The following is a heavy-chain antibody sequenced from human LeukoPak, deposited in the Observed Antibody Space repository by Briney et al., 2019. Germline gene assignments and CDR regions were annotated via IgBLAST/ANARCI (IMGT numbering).Heavy chain of an antibody. J-gene: IGHJ4*02. CDR3: ARYYYDGSGYYSVLFDY. V-gene: IGHV1-2*02. Sequence: GASVKDSCKASGYTFTSYYMHWVRQAPGQGLEWMGWINPNSGGTNYAQKFQGRVTMTRDTSISTAYMELSRLRSDDTAVYYCARYYYDGSGYYSVLFDYWGQGTLVTVSS. D-gene: IGHD3-22*01. CDR2: INPNSGGT. CDR1: GYTFTSYY.